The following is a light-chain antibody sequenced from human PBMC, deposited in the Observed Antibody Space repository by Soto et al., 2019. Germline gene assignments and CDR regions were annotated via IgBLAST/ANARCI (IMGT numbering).Light chain of an antibody. V-gene: IGKV3-15*01. Sequence: EIGLTQSPATLSLSPGERATLSCRASQSVSSYLAWYQQRPGQAPRLLFYGASTRATGIPARFSGSGSGTEFTLTISSLQSEDFGVYYCQQNKDWPGTFGQGTKV. J-gene: IGKJ1*01. CDR2: GAS. CDR1: QSVSSY. CDR3: QQNKDWPGT.